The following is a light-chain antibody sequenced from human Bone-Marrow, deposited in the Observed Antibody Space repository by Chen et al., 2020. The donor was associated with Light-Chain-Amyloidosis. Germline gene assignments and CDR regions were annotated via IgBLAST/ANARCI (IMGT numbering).Light chain of an antibody. Sequence: SYELTQPPSVSVSPGQTARITCSGEDLPTKYAYWYQQKPGQAPVLVIHRDTERPSGMSERLAGASSGTTATLTISGVQAEDEADYHCQSADSSGTYEVIFGGGTKLTVL. CDR1: DLPTKY. CDR3: QSADSSGTYEVI. J-gene: IGLJ2*01. V-gene: IGLV3-25*03. CDR2: RDT.